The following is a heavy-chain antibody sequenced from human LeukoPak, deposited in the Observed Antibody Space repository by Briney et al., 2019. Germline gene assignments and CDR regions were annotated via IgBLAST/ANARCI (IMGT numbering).Heavy chain of an antibody. J-gene: IGHJ6*02. V-gene: IGHV4-59*01. D-gene: IGHD2-2*01. CDR3: AGLGVVVPAAKEYYGMDV. Sequence: SETLSLTCTVSGGSISSYYWSWIRQPPGKGLEWIGYIYYSGSTNYNPSLKSRVTISVDTSKNQFSLKLSSVTAADTAVYYCAGLGVVVPAAKEYYGMDVWGQGTTVTVSS. CDR2: IYYSGST. CDR1: GGSISSYY.